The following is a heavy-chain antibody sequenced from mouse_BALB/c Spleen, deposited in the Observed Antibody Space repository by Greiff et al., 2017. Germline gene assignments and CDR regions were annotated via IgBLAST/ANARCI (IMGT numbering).Heavy chain of an antibody. CDR1: GFNIKDYY. CDR3: NAYYGSSYRGYFDV. CDR2: IDPENGDT. D-gene: IGHD1-1*01. V-gene: IGHV14-4*02. Sequence: VQLQQSGAELVRSGASVKLSCTASGFNIKDYYMHWVKQRPEQGLEWIGWIDPENGDTEYAPKFQGKATMTADTSSNTAYLQLSSLTSEDTAVYYCNAYYGSSYRGYFDVWGAGTTVTVS. J-gene: IGHJ1*01.